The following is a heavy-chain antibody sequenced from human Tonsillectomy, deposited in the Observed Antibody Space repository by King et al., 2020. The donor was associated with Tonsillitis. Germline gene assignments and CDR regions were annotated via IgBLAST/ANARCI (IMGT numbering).Heavy chain of an antibody. V-gene: IGHV3-23*04. Sequence: VQLVESGGGLVQPGGSLRLSCAASGFTFSSYAMSWVRQAPGKGLEWVSAISGSGGSTYYADSVKGRFTISRDNSKNTLYLQMNSLRAEDTAVYYCAKAPYSGSYYSAHVDYWGQGTLVTVSS. D-gene: IGHD1-26*01. CDR2: ISGSGGST. J-gene: IGHJ4*02. CDR3: AKAPYSGSYYSAHVDY. CDR1: GFTFSSYA.